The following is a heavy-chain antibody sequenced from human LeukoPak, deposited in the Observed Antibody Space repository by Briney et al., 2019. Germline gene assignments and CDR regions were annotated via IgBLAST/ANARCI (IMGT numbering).Heavy chain of an antibody. CDR1: GLTVSSNY. V-gene: IGHV3-66*01. CDR2: IYSGGST. Sequence: GGSLRLSCAASGLTVSSNYMSWVRQAPGKGLEWVSVIYSGGSTYYADSVKGRFTISRDNSKNTLYLQMNTLRAEDTAVYYCARDGYNDAFDIWGQGTMVTVSS. J-gene: IGHJ3*02. CDR3: ARDGYNDAFDI. D-gene: IGHD5-24*01.